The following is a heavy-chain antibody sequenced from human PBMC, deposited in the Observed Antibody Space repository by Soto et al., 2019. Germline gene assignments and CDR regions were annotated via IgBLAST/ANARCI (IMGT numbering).Heavy chain of an antibody. CDR2: IYWDDDK. V-gene: IGHV2-5*02. CDR3: AHRRVVPAKGNNWFDT. J-gene: IGHJ5*02. D-gene: IGHD2-15*01. CDR1: GFSLSTSGVG. Sequence: QITLKESGPTLVKPTQTLTLTCTFSGFSLSTSGVGVGWIRQPPGKALEWLAFIYWDDDKRYSPSLKGRLTITKATSKTQVVLTMTTMDPVDTASYYCAHRRVVPAKGNNWFDTWGQGTLVIVSS.